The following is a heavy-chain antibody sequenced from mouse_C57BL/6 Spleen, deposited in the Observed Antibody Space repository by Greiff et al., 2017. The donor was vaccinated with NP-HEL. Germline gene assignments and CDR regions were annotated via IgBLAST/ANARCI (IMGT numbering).Heavy chain of an antibody. CDR3: ARRITTVVATNYFDY. D-gene: IGHD1-1*01. Sequence: EVKLQQSGPELVKPGASVKISCKASGYTFTDYYMNWVKQSHGKSLEWIGDINPNNGGTSYNQKFKGKATLTVDKSSSTAYMELRSLTSEDSAVYYCARRITTVVATNYFDYWGQGTTLTVSS. V-gene: IGHV1-26*01. CDR2: INPNNGGT. J-gene: IGHJ2*01. CDR1: GYTFTDYY.